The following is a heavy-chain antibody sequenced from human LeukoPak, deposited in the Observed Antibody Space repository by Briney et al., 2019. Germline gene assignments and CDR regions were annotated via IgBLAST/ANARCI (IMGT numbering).Heavy chain of an antibody. J-gene: IGHJ4*02. CDR3: ARGLWFGDENPPYFDY. CDR2: IYYSGTT. D-gene: IGHD3-10*01. V-gene: IGHV4-39*07. CDR1: GGSIPISTYY. Sequence: SETLSLTCTVSGGSIPISTYYWGWVRQPPGKGLEWIGSIYYSGTTKYNPSLKSRVTISIDTSKNQFSLKLSSVTAADTAVYYCARGLWFGDENPPYFDYWGQGTLVTVSS.